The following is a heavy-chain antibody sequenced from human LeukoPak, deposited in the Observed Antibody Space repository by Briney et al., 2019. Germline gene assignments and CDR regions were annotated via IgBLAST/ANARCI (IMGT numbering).Heavy chain of an antibody. Sequence: GASVKVSCKASGYTFTGYYMHWVRQAPGQGLEWMGWINPNSGGTNYAQKFQGWVTMTRDTSISTAYMELSRLRSDDTAVYYCARGMDTAMVYYYYGMDVWGQGTTVTVSS. CDR2: INPNSGGT. V-gene: IGHV1-2*04. D-gene: IGHD5-18*01. J-gene: IGHJ6*02. CDR3: ARGMDTAMVYYYYGMDV. CDR1: GYTFTGYY.